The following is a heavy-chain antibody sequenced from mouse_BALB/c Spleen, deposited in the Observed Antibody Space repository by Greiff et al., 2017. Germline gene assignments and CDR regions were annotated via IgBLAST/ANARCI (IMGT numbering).Heavy chain of an antibody. J-gene: IGHJ3*01. CDR1: GFTFSSYA. D-gene: IGHD2-3*01. V-gene: IGHV5-9-3*01. CDR2: ISSGGSYT. CDR3: ARLKGFYDGYPPFAY. Sequence: EVQLVESGGGLVKPGGSLKLSCAASGFTFSSYAMPWVRQTPEKRLEWVATISSGGSYTYYPDSVKGRFTISRDNAKNTLYLQMSSLRSEDTAMYYCARLKGFYDGYPPFAYWGQGTLVTVSA.